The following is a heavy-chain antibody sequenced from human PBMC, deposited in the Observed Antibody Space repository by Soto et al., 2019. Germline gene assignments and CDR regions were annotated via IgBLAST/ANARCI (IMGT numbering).Heavy chain of an antibody. Sequence: GGSLRLSCAASGFTFSSYAMHWVRQAPGKGLEWVAVISYDGSNKYYADSVKGRFTISRDNSKNTLYLQMNSLRAEDTAVYYCARGCSTSCYYDYWGQGTLVTVSS. CDR3: ARGCSTSCYYDY. V-gene: IGHV3-30-3*01. J-gene: IGHJ4*02. D-gene: IGHD2-2*01. CDR1: GFTFSSYA. CDR2: ISYDGSNK.